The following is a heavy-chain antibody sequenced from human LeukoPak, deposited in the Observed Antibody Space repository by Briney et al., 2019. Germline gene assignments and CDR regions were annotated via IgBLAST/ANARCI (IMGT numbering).Heavy chain of an antibody. CDR2: IYYSGST. CDR1: GGSISSYY. V-gene: IGHV4-59*05. CDR3: ASIVGEGYFDY. J-gene: IGHJ4*02. Sequence: SETLSLTCTVSGGSISSYYWSWIRQPPGKGLEWIGSIYYSGSTYYNPSLKSRVTISVDTSKNQFSLKLSSVTAADTAVYYCASIVGEGYFDYWGQGTLVTVSS. D-gene: IGHD1-26*01.